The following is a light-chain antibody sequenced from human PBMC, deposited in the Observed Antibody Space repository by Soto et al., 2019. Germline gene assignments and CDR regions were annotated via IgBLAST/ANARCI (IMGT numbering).Light chain of an antibody. CDR2: DAS. CDR1: QSISSW. CDR3: QQYKSYHT. Sequence: DLQMTQSPSTLSASVGDRVTITCRASQSISSWLSWYQQKPGQAPKLLIYDASSLESGVPSRFSGSGSGTEFNLTISSLQPDEFATYYFQQYKSYHTFGQGTKLEIK. J-gene: IGKJ2*01. V-gene: IGKV1-5*01.